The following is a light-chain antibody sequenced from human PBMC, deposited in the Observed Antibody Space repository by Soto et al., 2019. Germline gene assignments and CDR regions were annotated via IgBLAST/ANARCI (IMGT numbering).Light chain of an antibody. J-gene: IGKJ2*01. Sequence: AIQMTQSPASVSASPGGRATITCRASQSVSGYLAWYQQKPGGAPKLLIYSASTLQSGVPSRFSGSGFGTDFTLTISSLQPEDFATYYCQQSYSTLDYTFGQGTKVEIK. CDR2: SAS. CDR1: QSVSGY. V-gene: IGKV1-8*01. CDR3: QQSYSTLDYT.